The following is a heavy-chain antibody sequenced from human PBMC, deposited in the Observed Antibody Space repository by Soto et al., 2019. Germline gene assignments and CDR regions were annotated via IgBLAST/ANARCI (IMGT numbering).Heavy chain of an antibody. J-gene: IGHJ5*02. CDR2: IYWDDDE. CDR1: GVSFSNSGGG. V-gene: IGHV2-5*02. Sequence: QITLNESGPTLVKPTQTLTLSCTFSGVSFSNSGGGVGWIRQPPGKALERLALIYWDDDERYSPSLKSRLTITSDTSKNQVVHKMNNMEPEDTATYYCTLMIGMNNWFDPLRHGNLVTLAS. CDR3: TLMIGMNNWFDP. D-gene: IGHD3-22*01.